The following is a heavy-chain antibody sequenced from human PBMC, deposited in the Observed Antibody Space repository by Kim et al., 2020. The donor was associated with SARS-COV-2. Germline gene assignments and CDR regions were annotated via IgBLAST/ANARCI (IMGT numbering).Heavy chain of an antibody. CDR1: GFTFSSYE. CDR2: ISSSGSTI. CDR3: AKGGSYYFVFDYYGMDV. Sequence: GGSMRLSCAAYGFTFSSYERNWVRQAPGKGLEWVSYISSSGSTIYYEDSVKGRFTISRDNAKNSLYLQMNSLRAEDTAGYYCAKGGSYYFVFDYYGMDVWCQGTTVTVSS. V-gene: IGHV3-48*03. D-gene: IGHD1-26*01. J-gene: IGHJ6*02.